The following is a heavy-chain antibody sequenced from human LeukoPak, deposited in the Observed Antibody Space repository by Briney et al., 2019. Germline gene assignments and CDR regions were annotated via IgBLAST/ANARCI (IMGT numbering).Heavy chain of an antibody. CDR1: GGSISSYY. V-gene: IGHV4-59*08. Sequence: SETLSLTCTVSGGSISSYYWSWIRQPPGKGLEWIGYIYYSGSTKYNPSLKSRVTISVDTSKNQFSLKLSSVSAADTAVYYCARRDGYNSYYFDYWGQGTLVTVSS. J-gene: IGHJ4*02. CDR2: IYYSGST. D-gene: IGHD5-24*01. CDR3: ARRDGYNSYYFDY.